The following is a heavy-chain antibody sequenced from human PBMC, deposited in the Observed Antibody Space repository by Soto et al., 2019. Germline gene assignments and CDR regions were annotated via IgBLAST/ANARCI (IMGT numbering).Heavy chain of an antibody. J-gene: IGHJ6*02. V-gene: IGHV1-3*01. CDR3: ARWEGGYCSGGSCYTVHYCYYGMDV. D-gene: IGHD2-15*01. CDR1: GYTFTSYA. CDR2: INAGNGNT. Sequence: QVQLVQSGAEVKKPGASVKVSCKASGYTFTSYAMHWVRQAPGQRLEWMGWINAGNGNTKYSQKFQGRVTITRDTSASTAYMELSSLRSEDTAVYYCARWEGGYCSGGSCYTVHYCYYGMDVWGQGTTVTVSS.